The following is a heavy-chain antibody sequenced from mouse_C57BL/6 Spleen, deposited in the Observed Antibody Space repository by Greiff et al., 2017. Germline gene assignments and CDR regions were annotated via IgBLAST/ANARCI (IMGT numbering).Heavy chain of an antibody. V-gene: IGHV5-17*01. Sequence: DVMLVESGGGLVKPGGSLKLSCAASGFTFSDYGMHWVRQAPEKGLEWVAYISSGSSTIYYADTVKGRFTISRDNAKNTLFLQMTSLRSEDTAMYYCAGKRVVAPFDYWGQGTTLTVSS. CDR3: AGKRVVAPFDY. D-gene: IGHD1-1*01. CDR2: ISSGSSTI. CDR1: GFTFSDYG. J-gene: IGHJ2*01.